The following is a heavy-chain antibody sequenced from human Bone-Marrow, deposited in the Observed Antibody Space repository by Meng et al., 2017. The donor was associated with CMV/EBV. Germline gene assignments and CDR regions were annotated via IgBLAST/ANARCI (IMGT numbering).Heavy chain of an antibody. V-gene: IGHV3-21*01. CDR3: ARSGSGGGAFDI. Sequence: GGSLRLSCAASGFTFSSYAMSWVRQAPGKGLEWVSSISSSSYIYYADSVKGRFTISRDNAKNSLYLQMNSLRAEDTAVYYCARSGSGGGAFDIWGQGTMVTVSS. J-gene: IGHJ3*02. CDR2: ISSSSYI. D-gene: IGHD2-15*01. CDR1: GFTFSSYA.